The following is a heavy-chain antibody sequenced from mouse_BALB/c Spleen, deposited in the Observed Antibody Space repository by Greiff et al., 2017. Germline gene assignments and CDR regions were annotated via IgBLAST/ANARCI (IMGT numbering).Heavy chain of an antibody. V-gene: IGHV3-2*02. Sequence: EVQLQESGPGLVKPSQSLSLTCTVTGYSITSDYAWNWIRQFPGNKLEWMGYISYSGSTSYNPSLKSRISITRDTSKNQFFLQLNSVTTEDTATYYCARKKYGNYWFAYWGQGTLVTVSA. CDR1: GYSITSDYA. J-gene: IGHJ3*01. D-gene: IGHD2-10*02. CDR3: ARKKYGNYWFAY. CDR2: ISYSGST.